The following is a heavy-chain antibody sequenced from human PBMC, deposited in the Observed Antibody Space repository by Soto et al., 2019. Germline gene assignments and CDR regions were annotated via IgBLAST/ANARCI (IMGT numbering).Heavy chain of an antibody. D-gene: IGHD3-16*02. J-gene: IGHJ3*02. CDR3: AITMITRLGELSFFGFDI. Sequence: ASVKVSCKASGYTFTGYYMHWVRQAPGQGLEWMGWINPNSGGTNYAQKFQGWVTMPRDTSISTAYMELSRLRSDDTAVYYCAITMITRLGELSFFGFDIWGQGTMVTVSS. V-gene: IGHV1-2*04. CDR2: INPNSGGT. CDR1: GYTFTGYY.